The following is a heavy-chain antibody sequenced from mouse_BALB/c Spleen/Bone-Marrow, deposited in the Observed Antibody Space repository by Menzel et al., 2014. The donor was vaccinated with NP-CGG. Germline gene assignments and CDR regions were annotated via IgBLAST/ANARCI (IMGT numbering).Heavy chain of an antibody. Sequence: VQLQQSGPDLVKPSQSLSLTCTVTGYSITSGYSCHWIRQFPGNKLEWMVYMHYSGSTNYNPSLKSRISITRDTSKNQFFLQLNSVTPEDTATYYCATYYYGSTYNFDYWGQGTTLTVSS. CDR3: ATYYYGSTYNFDY. CDR1: GYSITSGYS. V-gene: IGHV3-1*02. D-gene: IGHD1-1*01. J-gene: IGHJ2*01. CDR2: MHYSGST.